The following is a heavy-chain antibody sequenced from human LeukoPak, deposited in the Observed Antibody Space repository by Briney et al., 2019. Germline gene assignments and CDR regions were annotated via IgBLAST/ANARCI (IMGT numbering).Heavy chain of an antibody. CDR3: ARGASGSYSPFDY. CDR1: GFTFSSYA. CDR2: ISGSGGNT. D-gene: IGHD1-26*01. V-gene: IGHV3-23*01. Sequence: GGSLRLSCAASGFTFSSYAMTWVRLAPGKGLEWVSGISGSGGNTLYADSVKGRFTISRDNAKNSLYLQMNSLRAEDTAVYYCARGASGSYSPFDYWGQGTLVTVSS. J-gene: IGHJ4*02.